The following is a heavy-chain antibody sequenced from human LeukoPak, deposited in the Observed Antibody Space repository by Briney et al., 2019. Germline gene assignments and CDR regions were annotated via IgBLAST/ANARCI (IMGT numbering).Heavy chain of an antibody. D-gene: IGHD2-15*01. Sequence: GGSLRLSCAASGFTFSSYSMNWVRQAPGKGLEWVSSISSSSNYIYCADSLKGRFIISRDNAKNSLYLQMNSLRAEDTAVYYCARDHCSGGSCLDVWGKGTTVTVSS. CDR3: ARDHCSGGSCLDV. J-gene: IGHJ6*04. V-gene: IGHV3-21*01. CDR1: GFTFSSYS. CDR2: ISSSSNYI.